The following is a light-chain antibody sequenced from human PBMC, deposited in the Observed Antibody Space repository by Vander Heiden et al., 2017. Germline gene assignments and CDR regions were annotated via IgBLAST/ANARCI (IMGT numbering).Light chain of an antibody. V-gene: IGLV1-44*01. CDR2: SNN. J-gene: IGLJ2*01. CDR1: SSNIGSNT. CDR3: AAWDDSRNGVV. Sequence: QSVLTQPPSASGTPGQMVPISYSGSSSNIGSNTVNWYQQLPVTAPKLLIYSNNKRPSGVPDRFSGSKSGTSASLAISGLQAEDEADYYCAAWDDSRNGVVFGGGTKLTV.